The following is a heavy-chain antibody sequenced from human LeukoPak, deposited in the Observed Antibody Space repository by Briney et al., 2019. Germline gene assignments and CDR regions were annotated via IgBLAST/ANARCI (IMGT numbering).Heavy chain of an antibody. CDR2: ISYDGSNK. Sequence: GGSLRLSCAASGFTFSSYGRHWVRQAPGKGLEWVAVISYDGSNKYYADSVKGRFTISRDNSKNTLYLQMNSLRAEDTAVYYCAKAGCSTSCYTPFLFYYGMDVWGQGTTVTVSS. CDR1: GFTFSSYG. CDR3: AKAGCSTSCYTPFLFYYGMDV. V-gene: IGHV3-30*18. J-gene: IGHJ6*02. D-gene: IGHD2-2*02.